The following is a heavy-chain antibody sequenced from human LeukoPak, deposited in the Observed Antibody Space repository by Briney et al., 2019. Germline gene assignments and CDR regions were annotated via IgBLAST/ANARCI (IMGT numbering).Heavy chain of an antibody. D-gene: IGHD2-8*01. V-gene: IGHV3-49*03. CDR1: GFTFGDYA. J-gene: IGHJ4*02. Sequence: GGSLRLSCTASGFTFGDYAMSWFRQAPGKGLEWVGFIRSKAYGGTTEYAASVKGRFTISRDDSKSIAYLQMNSLKTEDTAVYCCTTDTSYCTNGVCYTGYWGQGTLVTVSS. CDR2: IRSKAYGGTT. CDR3: TTDTSYCTNGVCYTGY.